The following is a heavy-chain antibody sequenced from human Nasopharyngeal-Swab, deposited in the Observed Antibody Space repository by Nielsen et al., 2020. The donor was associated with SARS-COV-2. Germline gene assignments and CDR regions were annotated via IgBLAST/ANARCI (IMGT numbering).Heavy chain of an antibody. Sequence: GESLKISCAASGFTFSDYYMSWIRQAPGKGLEWVSYLSSSSSYTDYADSVKGRFTISRDNAKNSLYLQMDNLRAEDTAVYYCARSTSSSWYRPLDYWGQGTLV. CDR1: GFTFSDYY. CDR3: ARSTSSSWYRPLDY. CDR2: LSSSSSYT. D-gene: IGHD6-13*01. J-gene: IGHJ4*02. V-gene: IGHV3-11*03.